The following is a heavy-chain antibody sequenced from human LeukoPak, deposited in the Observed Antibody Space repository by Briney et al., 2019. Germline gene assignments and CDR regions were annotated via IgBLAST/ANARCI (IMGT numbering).Heavy chain of an antibody. CDR2: IYYSGSA. CDR1: GGSISSGDYY. CDR3: ARNIRHFDY. V-gene: IGHV4-30-4*08. Sequence: KASQTLSLTCSVTGGSISSGDYYWTWIRQPPGKGLEWIAYIYYSGSAEYNLSLQSRATISVDTSKNQFFLKLSSVTAADTAVYYCARNIRHFDYWGQGTLVTVSA. D-gene: IGHD1/OR15-1a*01. J-gene: IGHJ4*02.